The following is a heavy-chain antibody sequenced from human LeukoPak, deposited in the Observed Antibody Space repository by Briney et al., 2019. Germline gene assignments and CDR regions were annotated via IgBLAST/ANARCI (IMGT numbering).Heavy chain of an antibody. Sequence: GGSLRLSCAASGFTFSSYEMNWVRQAPGKGLEWVSYISSSGSTIYYADSVKGRFTISRDNAKNSLYLQMNSLRAEDTAVYYCARDARGYDILTGYYTAWAFDIWGQGTMVTVSS. CDR3: ARDARGYDILTGYYTAWAFDI. D-gene: IGHD3-9*01. J-gene: IGHJ3*02. CDR2: ISSSGSTI. CDR1: GFTFSSYE. V-gene: IGHV3-48*03.